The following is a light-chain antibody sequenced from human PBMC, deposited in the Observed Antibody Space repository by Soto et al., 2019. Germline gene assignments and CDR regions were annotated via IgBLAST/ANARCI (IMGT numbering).Light chain of an antibody. Sequence: DIHMTQSPSTLSASVRDRVTITCRASQSISNWLARYQQRPGKAPRRLIYKTSNLDSRVPSRMSGSGSGTEFTLIITSLQRDDSATYYCQQYTSYSWTFGQGTKVDIK. CDR2: KTS. V-gene: IGKV1-5*03. CDR3: QQYTSYSWT. J-gene: IGKJ1*01. CDR1: QSISNW.